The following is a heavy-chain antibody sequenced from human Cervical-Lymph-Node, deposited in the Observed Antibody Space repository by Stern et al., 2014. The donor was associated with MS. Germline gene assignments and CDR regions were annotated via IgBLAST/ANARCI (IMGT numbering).Heavy chain of an antibody. Sequence: EVQLVQSGEEVKKPGESLEISCKGSADNFVGYWIGWVRQMPGKGLEWMGIIYPGDSDTRYSPSFQGQVTISVDKSISTAYLQWNGLQASDTAMYYCATLRGEGLLRFHYYAMDVWGQGTMVTVSS. D-gene: IGHD5-12*01. V-gene: IGHV5-51*01. CDR3: ATLRGEGLLRFHYYAMDV. J-gene: IGHJ6*02. CDR2: IYPGDSDT. CDR1: ADNFVGYW.